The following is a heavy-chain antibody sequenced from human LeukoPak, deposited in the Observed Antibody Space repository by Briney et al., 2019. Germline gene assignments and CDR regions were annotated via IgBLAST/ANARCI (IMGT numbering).Heavy chain of an antibody. CDR1: GFTFSSYE. Sequence: GGSLRLSCAASGFTFSSYEMNWVRQAPGKGLEWVSYISSSGSTTYYADSVKGRFTISRDNAKNSLYLQMNSLRAEDTAVYYCASNPGSITMVRGVNDYWGQGTLVTVSS. J-gene: IGHJ4*02. CDR3: ASNPGSITMVRGVNDY. D-gene: IGHD3-10*01. V-gene: IGHV3-48*03. CDR2: ISSSGSTT.